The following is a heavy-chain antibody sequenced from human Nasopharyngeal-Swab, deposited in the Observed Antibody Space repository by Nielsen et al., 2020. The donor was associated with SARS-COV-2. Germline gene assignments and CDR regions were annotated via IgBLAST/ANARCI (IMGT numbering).Heavy chain of an antibody. D-gene: IGHD7-27*01. V-gene: IGHV3-74*01. J-gene: IGHJ4*02. CDR3: ASAPWGFFDY. CDR1: GFTFSSYW. Sequence: GESLKISCAASGFTFSSYWMHWVRQAPGKGLVWVSRINSDGSSTSYADSVKGRFTISRDNAKNTLYLQMNSLRAEDTAVYYCASAPWGFFDYWGQGTLVNVTS. CDR2: INSDGSST.